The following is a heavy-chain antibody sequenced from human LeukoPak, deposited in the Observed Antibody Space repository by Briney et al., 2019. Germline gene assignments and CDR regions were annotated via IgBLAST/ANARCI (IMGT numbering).Heavy chain of an antibody. J-gene: IGHJ4*02. V-gene: IGHV4-34*01. CDR1: GGSFSGYY. D-gene: IGHD1-26*01. CDR3: ARSGVLGARLDY. Sequence: SETLSLTCAVYGGSFSGYYWSWIRQPPGKGLEWIGEINHSGSTNYNPSLKSRVTISVDTSKNQFSLKLRSVTAADTAVYYCARSGVLGARLDYWGQGTLVTVSS. CDR2: INHSGST.